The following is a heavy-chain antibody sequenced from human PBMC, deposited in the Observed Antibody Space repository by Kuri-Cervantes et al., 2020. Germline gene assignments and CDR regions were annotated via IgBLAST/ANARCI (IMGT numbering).Heavy chain of an antibody. CDR1: GFTFDEYA. V-gene: IGHV3-9*01. Sequence: SLKISCAVSGFTFDEYALHWVRQAPGKGLEWVSGISWNSVSIGYADAVKGRFTISRDNAKNSLYLQMNSLRAEDTAVYYCARGCGSGGNCFDPWGQGTLVTVSS. CDR3: ARGCGSGGNCFDP. J-gene: IGHJ5*02. D-gene: IGHD3-10*01. CDR2: ISWNSVSI.